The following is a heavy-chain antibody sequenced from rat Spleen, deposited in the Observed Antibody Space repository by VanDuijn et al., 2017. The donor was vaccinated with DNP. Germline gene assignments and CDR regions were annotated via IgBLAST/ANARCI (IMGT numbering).Heavy chain of an antibody. Sequence: EVQVVESGGGLVQPGRSMTVSCAASGFIFSHSDMAWVRQAPTKGLEWVASISPSGGSTYYRDSVKGRFTISRDNAKSTRYLQMDSLRSEDTATYYCATPILDYWGQGVMVTVSS. V-gene: IGHV5-25*01. D-gene: IGHD4-2*01. CDR1: GFIFSHSD. CDR3: ATPILDY. CDR2: ISPSGGST. J-gene: IGHJ2*01.